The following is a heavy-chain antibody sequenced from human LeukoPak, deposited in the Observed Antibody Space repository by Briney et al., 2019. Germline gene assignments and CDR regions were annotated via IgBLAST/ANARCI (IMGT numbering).Heavy chain of an antibody. V-gene: IGHV3-21*01. CDR1: GFTFSRYS. J-gene: IGHJ6*02. D-gene: IGHD2-15*01. CDR3: ARDLVVVAATGAVYYGMDV. CDR2: ISSSSTYI. Sequence: GGSLRLSCAASGFTFSRYSMNWVRQAPGKGLEWVSSISSSSTYIYYADSVEGRFTISRDNAKNSLYLQMNSLRAEDTAVYFCARDLVVVAATGAVYYGMDVWGQGTTVTVSS.